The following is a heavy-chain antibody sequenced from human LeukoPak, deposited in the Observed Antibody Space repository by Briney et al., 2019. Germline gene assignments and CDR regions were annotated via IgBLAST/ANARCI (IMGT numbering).Heavy chain of an antibody. V-gene: IGHV4-34*01. CDR2: INHSGTT. J-gene: IGHJ6*03. D-gene: IGHD1-26*01. CDR1: GGSFSGYY. Sequence: PSGTLSLTCAVYGGSFSGYYWSWIRQPPGKGLEWIGEINHSGTTNYNSSLKSRVTVSVDTSKNQFSLKLSSVTAADRAVYYCARRYSGSYGLYSHHSMDVWGKGTTVTISS. CDR3: ARRYSGSYGLYSHHSMDV.